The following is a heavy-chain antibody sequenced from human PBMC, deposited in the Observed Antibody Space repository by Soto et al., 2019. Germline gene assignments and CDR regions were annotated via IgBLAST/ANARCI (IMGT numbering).Heavy chain of an antibody. CDR1: GFTVSGKRY. J-gene: IGHJ3*01. Sequence: GGALRLSCAALGFTVSGKRYVAWVRQAPGKGLEGISALYDGDGTFYADSVKGRFTTSSDGSTTTVYLQMNGLRPDDTAVYYWQSWHEREHAYDVWGRGTTVTFAS. V-gene: IGHV3-53*01. CDR3: QSWHEREHAYDV. CDR2: LYDGDGT. D-gene: IGHD1-1*01.